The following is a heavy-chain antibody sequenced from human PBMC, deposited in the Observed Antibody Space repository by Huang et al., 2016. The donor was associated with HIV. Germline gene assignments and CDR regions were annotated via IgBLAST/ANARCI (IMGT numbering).Heavy chain of an antibody. J-gene: IGHJ6*02. CDR3: AKGQVDKSYYYYGMDV. CDR1: EFTFSRYG. D-gene: IGHD2-15*01. Sequence: RSLRLSCRSSEFTFSRYGMHWVRQAPGTGLEWVAVISYDVRTKYYADSVKGRFTSSRDNSKNALYMQMNRLRADDTAVYYCAKGQVDKSYYYYGMDVWGQGTTVTVSS. CDR2: ISYDVRTK. V-gene: IGHV3-30*18.